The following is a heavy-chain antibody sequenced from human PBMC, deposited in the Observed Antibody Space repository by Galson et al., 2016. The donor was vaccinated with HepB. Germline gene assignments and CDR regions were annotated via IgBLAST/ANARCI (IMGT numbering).Heavy chain of an antibody. CDR3: AREGAQMAVAGTAFDY. Sequence: SLRLSCAASGFTFTNYGMNWLRQAPGKGLEWVAYISNDGSKRYFADSVKGRFTISRDNSKNTLFLHMSSLRAEDTAVYYCAREGAQMAVAGTAFDYWGQGTLVTVSS. CDR2: ISNDGSKR. J-gene: IGHJ4*02. V-gene: IGHV3-30*03. CDR1: GFTFTNYG. D-gene: IGHD6-19*01.